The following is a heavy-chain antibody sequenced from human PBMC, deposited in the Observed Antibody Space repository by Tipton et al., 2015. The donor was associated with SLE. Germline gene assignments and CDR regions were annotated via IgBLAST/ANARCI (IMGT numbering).Heavy chain of an antibody. CDR1: GDSITSYY. Sequence: LRLSCTVSGDSITSYYWNWIRQPPGKGLEWIGYIYYNGHTNYSPSLKSRVTLSVDTSKNQFSLTLSSVTAADTAVYYCGRLGWGYSTEYWGQGAPVTVSS. CDR2: IYYNGHT. CDR3: GRLGWGYSTEY. V-gene: IGHV4-59*01. D-gene: IGHD2-15*01. J-gene: IGHJ4*02.